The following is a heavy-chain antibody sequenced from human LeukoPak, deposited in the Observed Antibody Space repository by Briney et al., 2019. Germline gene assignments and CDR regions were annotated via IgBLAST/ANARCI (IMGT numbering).Heavy chain of an antibody. J-gene: IGHJ4*02. V-gene: IGHV3-74*01. D-gene: IGHD3-22*01. CDR2: INSDGSST. CDR1: GFTFSSYW. Sequence: PGGSLRLSCAASGFTFSSYWMNWVRQAPGKGLVWVSRINSDGSSTSYADSVKGRFTISRDNAKNTLYLQMNSLRAEDTAVYYCAREALPYYYDSSGYYPFDYWGQGTLVTVSS. CDR3: AREALPYYYDSSGYYPFDY.